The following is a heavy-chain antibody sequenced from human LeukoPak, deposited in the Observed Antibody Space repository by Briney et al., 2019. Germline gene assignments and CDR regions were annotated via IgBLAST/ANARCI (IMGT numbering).Heavy chain of an antibody. CDR3: AKNYGSGSQYYFDY. CDR1: GYTFTCYY. D-gene: IGHD3-10*01. Sequence: ASVKVSCKASGYTFTCYYMHWVRQAPGQGLEWTGRINPNSGGTNYAQKFQGRVTMTRDTSISTAYMELSRLRSDDTAVYYCAKNYGSGSQYYFDYWGQGTLATVSS. CDR2: INPNSGGT. V-gene: IGHV1-2*06. J-gene: IGHJ4*02.